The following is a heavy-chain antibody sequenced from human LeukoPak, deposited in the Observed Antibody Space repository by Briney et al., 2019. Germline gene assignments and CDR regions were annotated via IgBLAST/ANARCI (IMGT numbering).Heavy chain of an antibody. CDR2: IKQDGSEK. V-gene: IGHV3-7*01. J-gene: IGHJ6*02. CDR1: GFTFSSYW. D-gene: IGHD6-19*01. CDR3: ARDFENSSGWYFPYYYYYGMDV. Sequence: GSLRLSCAASGFTFSSYWMSWVRQAPGKGLEWVANIKQDGSEKYYVDSVKGRFTISRDNAKNSLYLQMNSLRAEDTAVYYCARDFENSSGWYFPYYYYYGMDVWGQGTTVTVSS.